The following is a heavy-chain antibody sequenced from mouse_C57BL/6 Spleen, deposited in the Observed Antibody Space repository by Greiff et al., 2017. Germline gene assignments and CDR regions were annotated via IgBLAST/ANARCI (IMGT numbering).Heavy chain of an antibody. J-gene: IGHJ1*03. CDR3: ARSRTTVVDYWYFDV. V-gene: IGHV1-55*01. CDR2: IYPGSGST. Sequence: QVQLQQPGAELVKPGASVKMSCKASGYTFTSYWITWVKQRPGQGLEWIGDIYPGSGSTNYNEKFKSKATLTVDTSSSTAYMQLSSLTSEDSAVYYCARSRTTVVDYWYFDVWGTGTTVTVSS. CDR1: GYTFTSYW. D-gene: IGHD1-1*01.